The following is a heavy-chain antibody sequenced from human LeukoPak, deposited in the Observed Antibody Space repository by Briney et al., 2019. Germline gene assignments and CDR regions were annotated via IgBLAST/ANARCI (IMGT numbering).Heavy chain of an antibody. Sequence: SETLSLTCAVYGGSFSGYYWSWIRQPPGKGLEWIGEINHSGSTNYNPSLKSRVTISVDTSKNQFSLKLSSVTAADTAVYYCARGYSRSYYYYDSSGYSNNWFDPWGQGTLVTVSS. CDR2: INHSGST. D-gene: IGHD3-22*01. CDR1: GGSFSGYY. J-gene: IGHJ5*02. CDR3: ARGYSRSYYYYDSSGYSNNWFDP. V-gene: IGHV4-34*01.